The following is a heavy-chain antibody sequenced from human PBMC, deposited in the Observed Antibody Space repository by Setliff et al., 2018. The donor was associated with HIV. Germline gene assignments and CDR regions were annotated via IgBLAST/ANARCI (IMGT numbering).Heavy chain of an antibody. V-gene: IGHV3-53*01. J-gene: IGHJ4*02. CDR1: GFTVSSVY. CDR2: TYDDGTT. D-gene: IGHD4-17*01. CDR3: ARGHYGA. Sequence: SGGSLRLSCAASGFTVSSVYMRWVRQAPGKGLEWVSVTYDDGTTYYADSVKGRFIVSRDDSKNTLFLEMSSLRAEDTAVYYCARGHYGAWGQGTLVTVSS.